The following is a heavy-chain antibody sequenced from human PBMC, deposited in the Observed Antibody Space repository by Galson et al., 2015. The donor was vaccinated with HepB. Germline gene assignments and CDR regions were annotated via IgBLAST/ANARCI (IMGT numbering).Heavy chain of an antibody. D-gene: IGHD2-8*01. J-gene: IGHJ3*02. V-gene: IGHV3-21*01. CDR1: GFTFSSYS. CDR2: ISSSSSYI. Sequence: SLRLSCAASGFTFSSYSMNWVRQAPGKGLEWVPSISSSSSYIYYADSVKGRFTISRDNAKNSLYLQMNSLRAEDTAVYYCARDRHITDCTNGVCYTGNAFDIWGQGAMVTVSS. CDR3: ARDRHITDCTNGVCYTGNAFDI.